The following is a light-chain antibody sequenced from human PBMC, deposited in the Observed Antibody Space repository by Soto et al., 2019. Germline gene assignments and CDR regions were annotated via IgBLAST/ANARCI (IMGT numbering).Light chain of an antibody. CDR3: SSYTNSNTLLI. J-gene: IGLJ2*01. CDR1: SSDVGTYNY. V-gene: IGLV2-14*01. Sequence: QSALTQPASVSGSPGQSITISCTGTSSDVGTYNYVSWYQQHPGKAPKLMVYDVSYRPSGVSDRFSGSKSGNTASLTISGLQAEDEAEYFCSSYTNSNTLLIFGGGTKLTVL. CDR2: DVS.